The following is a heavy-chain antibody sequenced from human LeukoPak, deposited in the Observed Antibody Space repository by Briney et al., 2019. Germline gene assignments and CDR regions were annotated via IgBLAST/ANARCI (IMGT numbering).Heavy chain of an antibody. J-gene: IGHJ4*02. V-gene: IGHV4-59*01. Sequence: SETLSLTCTVSGGSISSYYWSWIRQPPGKGLEWIGYIYYSGSTNYNPSLKSRVTISVDTSKNQFSLKLSSVTAADTAVYYCARADTLCGLFDYWGQGTLVTVSS. CDR3: ARADTLCGLFDY. D-gene: IGHD2/OR15-2a*01. CDR1: GGSISSYY. CDR2: IYYSGST.